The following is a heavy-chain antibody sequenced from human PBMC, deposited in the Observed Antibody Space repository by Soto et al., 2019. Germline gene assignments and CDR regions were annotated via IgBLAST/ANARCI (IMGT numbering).Heavy chain of an antibody. CDR1: GYTFTSYD. J-gene: IGHJ6*03. Sequence: ASVKVSCTASGYTFTSYDINWVRQATGQGLEWMGWMNPNSGNTGYAQKFQGGVTMTRNTSISTAYMELSSLRSEDTAVYYCARGPDYGDYDLGYYYYYMDVWGKGTTVTVSS. D-gene: IGHD4-17*01. V-gene: IGHV1-8*01. CDR2: MNPNSGNT. CDR3: ARGPDYGDYDLGYYYYYMDV.